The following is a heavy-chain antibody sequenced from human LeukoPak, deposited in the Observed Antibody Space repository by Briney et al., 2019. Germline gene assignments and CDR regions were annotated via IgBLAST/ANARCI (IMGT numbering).Heavy chain of an antibody. J-gene: IGHJ3*02. V-gene: IGHV3-23*01. Sequence: TGGSLRLSCAASGFTFSSYAMSWVRQAPGKGPEWVSAISGSGGSTYYADSVKGRFTISRDNSKNTLYLQMNSLRAEDTAVYYCAKAGFLEWLNDAFDIWGQGTMVTVSS. D-gene: IGHD3-3*01. CDR1: GFTFSSYA. CDR3: AKAGFLEWLNDAFDI. CDR2: ISGSGGST.